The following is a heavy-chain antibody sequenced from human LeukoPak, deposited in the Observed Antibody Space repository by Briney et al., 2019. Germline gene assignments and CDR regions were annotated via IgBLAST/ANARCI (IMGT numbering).Heavy chain of an antibody. V-gene: IGHV3-21*01. Sequence: PGGSLRLSCAASGFTFSSYSMNWVRQAPGKGLEWASSISSSSSYIYYADSVKGRFTISRDNAKNSLYLQMNSLRAEDTAVYYCARWEGSYYYYWGQGTLVTVSS. CDR1: GFTFSSYS. CDR2: ISSSSSYI. J-gene: IGHJ4*02. CDR3: ARWEGSYYYY. D-gene: IGHD1-26*01.